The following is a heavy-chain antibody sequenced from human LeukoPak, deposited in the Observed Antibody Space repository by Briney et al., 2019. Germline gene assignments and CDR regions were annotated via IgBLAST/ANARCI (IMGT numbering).Heavy chain of an antibody. V-gene: IGHV4-59*01. CDR3: ARSSGSRYYIDY. J-gene: IGHJ4*02. Sequence: PSETLSLTCTVSSGSISTYYWSWIRQPPGKRLAWIGFIHYTGSTYYNPSLKSQVTISVDTSKNQFSLKLSSVTAADTAVYYCARSSGSRYYIDYWGQGTLVTVSS. CDR2: IHYTGST. CDR1: SGSISTYY. D-gene: IGHD1-26*01.